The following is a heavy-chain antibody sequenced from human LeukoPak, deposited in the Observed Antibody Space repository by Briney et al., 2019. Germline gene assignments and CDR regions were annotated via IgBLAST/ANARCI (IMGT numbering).Heavy chain of an antibody. Sequence: PGGSLRLSCAASGFTFDDYGMSWVRQAPGKGLEWVSGINWNGGSTGYADSVKGRFTISRDNAENSLYLQMNSLRAEDTALYHCATMTPPDYDILTGDGFDIWGQGTMVTVSS. D-gene: IGHD3-9*01. CDR2: INWNGGST. J-gene: IGHJ3*02. CDR1: GFTFDDYG. V-gene: IGHV3-20*01. CDR3: ATMTPPDYDILTGDGFDI.